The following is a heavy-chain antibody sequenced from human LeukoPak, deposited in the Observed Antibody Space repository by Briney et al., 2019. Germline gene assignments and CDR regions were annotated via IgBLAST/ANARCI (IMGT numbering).Heavy chain of an antibody. V-gene: IGHV3-23*01. CDR3: ARDSSGGSGMDV. J-gene: IGHJ6*02. CDR2: ISGSGGGT. Sequence: AGGFLRFPCAASGFTFTFYAMSWGRQAPGKGLEWVSGISGSGGGTYYADSVKGRFTISRDNSKNTLYLQMNSLRAEDTAVYHCARDSSGGSGMDVWGQGTTVTVSS. D-gene: IGHD6-19*01. CDR1: GFTFTFYA.